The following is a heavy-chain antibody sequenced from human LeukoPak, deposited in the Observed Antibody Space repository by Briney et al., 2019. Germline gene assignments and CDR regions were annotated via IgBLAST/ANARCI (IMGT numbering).Heavy chain of an antibody. V-gene: IGHV3-30-3*01. CDR2: ISYDGSNK. CDR3: ARDRGSGSRRSFDI. CDR1: GFTFSSYA. D-gene: IGHD1-26*01. Sequence: QPGGSLRLSCAASGFTFSSYAMHWVRQAPGKGLEWVAVISYDGSNKYYADSVKGRFTISRDNSKNTLYLQMNSLRAEDTAVYYCARDRGSGSRRSFDIWGQGTMVTVSS. J-gene: IGHJ3*02.